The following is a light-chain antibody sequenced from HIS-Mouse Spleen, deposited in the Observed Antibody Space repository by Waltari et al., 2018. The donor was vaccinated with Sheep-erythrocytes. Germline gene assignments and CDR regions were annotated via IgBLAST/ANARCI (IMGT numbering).Light chain of an antibody. V-gene: IGKV1-9*01. CDR2: AAS. CDR3: QQLNSYPPRVT. Sequence: DIQLTQSPSFLSASVGDRVTIHCRASQGISSYLAWYQQKPGKAPKLLIYAASTLQSGVPSRFSGSGSGTEFTLTISSLQPEDFATYYCQQLNSYPPRVTFGGGTKVEIK. CDR1: QGISSY. J-gene: IGKJ4*01.